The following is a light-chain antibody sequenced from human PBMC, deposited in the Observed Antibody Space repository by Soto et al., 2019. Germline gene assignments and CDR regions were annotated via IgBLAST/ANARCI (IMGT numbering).Light chain of an antibody. J-gene: IGLJ2*01. CDR3: ETWDSNTRV. CDR1: SGHSSYI. Sequence: QSALTQSSSASASLGSSVKLTCTLSSGHSSYIIAWHQQQPGKAPRYLMKLEGSGSYNKGSGVPDRFSGSSSGADRYLTISNLHFEDEADYYCETWDSNTRVFGGGTKLTVL. CDR2: LEGSGSY. V-gene: IGLV4-60*02.